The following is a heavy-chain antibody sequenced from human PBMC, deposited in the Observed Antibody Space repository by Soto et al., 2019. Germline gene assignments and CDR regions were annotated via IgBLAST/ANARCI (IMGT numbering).Heavy chain of an antibody. CDR2: ISYDGSNK. J-gene: IGHJ4*02. D-gene: IGHD6-6*01. Sequence: GGSLRLSCAASGFTFSSYGMHWVRQAPGKGLEWVAVISYDGSNKYYADSVKGRFTISRDNSKNTLYLQMNSLRAEDTAVYYCAKEMRRKQLGRLGNVVGTFDYWGQGTLVTVSS. CDR3: AKEMRRKQLGRLGNVVGTFDY. V-gene: IGHV3-30*18. CDR1: GFTFSSYG.